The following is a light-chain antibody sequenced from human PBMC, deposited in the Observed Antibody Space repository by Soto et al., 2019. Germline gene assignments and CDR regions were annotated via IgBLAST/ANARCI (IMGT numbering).Light chain of an antibody. CDR1: QGIRND. CDR3: LQDYNYPLT. J-gene: IGKJ4*01. Sequence: AIQMTQAPSSLSASVGDRVTVTCRSSQGIRNDLGWYQQKPGKAPKLLIYAASSLQSGVPSRFSGSGSGTDFTLTISSLQPEDFATYYCLQDYNYPLTFGGGTKVDIK. V-gene: IGKV1-6*01. CDR2: AAS.